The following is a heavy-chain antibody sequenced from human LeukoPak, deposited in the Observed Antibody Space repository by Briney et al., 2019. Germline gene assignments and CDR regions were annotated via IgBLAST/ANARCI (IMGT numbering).Heavy chain of an antibody. J-gene: IGHJ5*02. CDR3: ARDACSGGSCYPDP. D-gene: IGHD2-15*01. CDR2: IDSSGSTM. Sequence: GGSLRLSCAASGFTFSDYYMTWIRQAPGKGLEWVSYIDSSGSTMYYADSVKGRFTISRDNAKNSLYLQMNRLRAEDTAVYYCARDACSGGSCYPDPWGQGTLVTVSS. V-gene: IGHV3-11*01. CDR1: GFTFSDYY.